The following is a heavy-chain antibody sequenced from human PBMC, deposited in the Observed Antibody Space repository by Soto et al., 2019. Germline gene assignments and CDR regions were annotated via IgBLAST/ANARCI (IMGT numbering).Heavy chain of an antibody. D-gene: IGHD5-12*01. Sequence: PSETLSLTCTVSGAPISSGDYYWSWVRQAPGKGLEWVGYIYYSGSTYYNPSLKRRLDISLDVSKNLFSLRLTSVTASDTAVYYCARGRQKWRRNDAFDIWGQGTLVT. CDR1: GAPISSGDYY. J-gene: IGHJ3*02. V-gene: IGHV4-30-4*01. CDR2: IYYSGST. CDR3: ARGRQKWRRNDAFDI.